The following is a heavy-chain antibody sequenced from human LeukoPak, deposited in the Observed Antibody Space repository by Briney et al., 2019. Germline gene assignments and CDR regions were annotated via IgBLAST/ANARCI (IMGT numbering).Heavy chain of an antibody. J-gene: IGHJ6*04. V-gene: IGHV3-21*01. D-gene: IGHD3-10*02. CDR2: ISSSSSYI. CDR1: GFTFSSTY. Sequence: GGSLRLSCAASGFTFSSTYMSWVRQAPGKGLEWVSSISSSSSYIYYADSVKGRFTISRDNAKNSLYLQMNSLRAEDTAVYYCAELGITMIGGVWGKGTTVTISS. CDR3: AELGITMIGGV.